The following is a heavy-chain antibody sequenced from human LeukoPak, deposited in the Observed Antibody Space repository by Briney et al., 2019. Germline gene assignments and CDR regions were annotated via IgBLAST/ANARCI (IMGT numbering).Heavy chain of an antibody. J-gene: IGHJ6*02. D-gene: IGHD6-13*01. Sequence: KASETLSLTCTVSGGSISSYYWSSIRQPPGKGLEWIGYIYYSGSTNYNPSLKSRVTISVDTSKNQFSLKLSSVTAADTAVYYCARHISTRDYYYYGMDVWGQGTTVTVSS. V-gene: IGHV4-59*08. CDR3: ARHISTRDYYYYGMDV. CDR1: GGSISSYY. CDR2: IYYSGST.